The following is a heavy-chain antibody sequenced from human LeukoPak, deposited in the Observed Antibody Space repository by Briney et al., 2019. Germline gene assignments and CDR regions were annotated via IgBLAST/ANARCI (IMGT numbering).Heavy chain of an antibody. V-gene: IGHV3-48*04. Sequence: GGSLRLSCAASGLTFSSYSMNWVRQAPGKGLEWVAYISSGGSTIYYADSVKGRFTISRDNAKNSLYLQMNSLRAEDTAVYYCARSSGYYYMDVWGKGTTVTISS. J-gene: IGHJ6*03. CDR2: ISSGGSTI. CDR1: GLTFSSYS. CDR3: ARSSGYYYMDV.